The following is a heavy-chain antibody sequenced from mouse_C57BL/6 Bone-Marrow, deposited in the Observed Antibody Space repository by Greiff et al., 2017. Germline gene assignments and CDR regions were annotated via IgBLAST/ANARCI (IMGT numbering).Heavy chain of an antibody. CDR2: INPYNGGT. Sequence: VQLQQSGPVLVKPGASVKMSCKASGYTFTDYYMNWVKQSHGKSLGWIGVINPYNGGTSYNQKFKGKATLTVDKSSSTAYMELNSLTSEDSAVYYCADYYGKPFDYWGQGTTLTVSS. CDR3: ADYYGKPFDY. J-gene: IGHJ2*01. CDR1: GYTFTDYY. D-gene: IGHD1-1*01. V-gene: IGHV1-19*01.